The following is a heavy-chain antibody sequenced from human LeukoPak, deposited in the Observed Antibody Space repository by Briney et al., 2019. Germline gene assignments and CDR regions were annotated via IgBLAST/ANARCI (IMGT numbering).Heavy chain of an antibody. CDR2: IYYSGST. Sequence: SETLSLTCTVSGGSISSSSYYWGWIRQPPGKGLERIGNIYYSGSTYYNPSLKSRVTISVDTSKNQFSLKLTSVTAADTAMYYCVRLLPMIRGHWFDPWGQGTLVTVSS. CDR1: GGSISSSSYY. V-gene: IGHV4-39*07. D-gene: IGHD3-10*01. CDR3: VRLLPMIRGHWFDP. J-gene: IGHJ5*02.